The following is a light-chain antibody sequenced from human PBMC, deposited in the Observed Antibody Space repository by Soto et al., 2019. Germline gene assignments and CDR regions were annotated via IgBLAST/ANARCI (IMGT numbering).Light chain of an antibody. V-gene: IGKV1-39*01. J-gene: IGKJ3*01. CDR2: AAS. Sequence: IQITQSPSSLSSSVGDRVTITCLASQSISSYLNWYQQKPGKAPKLLIYAASSLQSGVPSRFSGSGSGTDFTLTISSLQPEDFATYYCQQSYSTLFTFGPGTKVDIK. CDR3: QQSYSTLFT. CDR1: QSISSY.